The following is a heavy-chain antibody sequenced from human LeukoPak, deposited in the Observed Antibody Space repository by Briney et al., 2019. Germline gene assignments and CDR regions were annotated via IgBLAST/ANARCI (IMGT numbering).Heavy chain of an antibody. J-gene: IGHJ5*02. Sequence: ASVKVSCKASGGTFSSYAISWVRQAPGQGLEWMGGIIPIIGTANYAQKFQGRVTITADESTSTAYMELSSLRSEDTAVYYCARGRDTYYDFWSGYNSWFDPWGQGTLVTVSS. V-gene: IGHV1-69*13. D-gene: IGHD3-3*01. CDR1: GGTFSSYA. CDR3: ARGRDTYYDFWSGYNSWFDP. CDR2: IIPIIGTA.